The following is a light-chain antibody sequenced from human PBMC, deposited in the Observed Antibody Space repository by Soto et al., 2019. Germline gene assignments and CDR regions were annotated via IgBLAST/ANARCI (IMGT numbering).Light chain of an antibody. CDR2: EVR. V-gene: IGLV2-14*01. CDR1: SSDVGGYDH. Sequence: QSVVTQPASVSGSPGQSITISCTGPSSDVGGYDHVSWYQLHPGKAPTLMVFEVRNRPSGVSCRCSGSKSGNTASLTISGLQAEDEADYFCSPYSISTAYLFGTGTKVTV. J-gene: IGLJ1*01. CDR3: SPYSISTAYL.